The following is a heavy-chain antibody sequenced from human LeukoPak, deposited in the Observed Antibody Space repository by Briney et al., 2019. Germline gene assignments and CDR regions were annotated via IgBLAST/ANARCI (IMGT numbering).Heavy chain of an antibody. CDR2: IRSKAYGGTT. CDR3: TRDRVAGLYRDAFDI. D-gene: IGHD6-19*01. V-gene: IGHV3-49*03. J-gene: IGHJ3*02. CDR1: GFTFSSYG. Sequence: GGSLRLSCAASGFTFSSYGMSWFRQAPGKGLEGVGFIRSKAYGGTTEYAASVKGRFTISRDDSKSIAYLQMNSLKTEDTAVYYCTRDRVAGLYRDAFDIWGQGTMVTVSS.